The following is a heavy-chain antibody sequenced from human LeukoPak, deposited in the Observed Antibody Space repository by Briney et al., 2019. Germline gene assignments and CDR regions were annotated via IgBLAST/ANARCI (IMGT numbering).Heavy chain of an antibody. CDR3: AKRVTVTTKYFDS. Sequence: PGVSLRRSCAASGFTFSDYYMSWIRQAPGQGLEWVSVIGTGGETHYADSVRRRFTLSRHNFKNTLYLQINSLRAEDTAVYYCAKRVTVTTKYFDSWGQGTLVTVSS. D-gene: IGHD4-17*01. J-gene: IGHJ4*02. CDR2: IGTGGET. CDR1: GFTFSDYY. V-gene: IGHV3-23*01.